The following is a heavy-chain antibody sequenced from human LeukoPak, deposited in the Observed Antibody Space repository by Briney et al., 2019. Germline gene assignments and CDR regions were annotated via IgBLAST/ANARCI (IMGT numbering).Heavy chain of an antibody. J-gene: IGHJ5*02. CDR3: ARGRYYGSGSYYFSFNWFDP. D-gene: IGHD3-10*01. CDR1: SGSISSTSYY. Sequence: SETLSLTCTVSSGSISSTSYYWDWIRQPPGKGLDWIGSIDYSGNTYYNPSLKSRVTISVDTSKNQFSLKLRSVTAADTAVYYCARGRYYGSGSYYFSFNWFDPWGQGTLVTVSS. V-gene: IGHV4-39*01. CDR2: IDYSGNT.